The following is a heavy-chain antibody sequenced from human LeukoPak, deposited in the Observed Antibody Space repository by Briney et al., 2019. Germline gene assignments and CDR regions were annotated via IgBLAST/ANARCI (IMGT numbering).Heavy chain of an antibody. CDR1: GYTFNSYD. Sequence: ASVKVSCKASGYTFNSYDINWVRQATGQGLEWMGWMNPNTGNTGYGERFQGRVTMARDNSISTAYMELNSLTSEDTAVYYCARGGAGTYYKRDGWFDPWGQGTVVTVSS. V-gene: IGHV1-8*01. CDR3: ARGGAGTYYKRDGWFDP. J-gene: IGHJ5*02. D-gene: IGHD3-10*01. CDR2: MNPNTGNT.